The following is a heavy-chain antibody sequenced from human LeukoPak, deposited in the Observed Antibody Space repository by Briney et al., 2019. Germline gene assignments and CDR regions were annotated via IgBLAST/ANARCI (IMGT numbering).Heavy chain of an antibody. J-gene: IGHJ6*03. CDR1: GFTFSSYS. Sequence: GGSLRLSCAASGFTFSSYSMNWVRQAPGKGLEWVSSISSSSSYIYYADSVKGRFTISRDNAKNSLYLQMNSLRAEDTAVYYCAREYYDFWSGYHYYYYYMDVWGKGTTVTVSS. V-gene: IGHV3-21*01. CDR3: AREYYDFWSGYHYYYYYMDV. CDR2: ISSSSSYI. D-gene: IGHD3-3*01.